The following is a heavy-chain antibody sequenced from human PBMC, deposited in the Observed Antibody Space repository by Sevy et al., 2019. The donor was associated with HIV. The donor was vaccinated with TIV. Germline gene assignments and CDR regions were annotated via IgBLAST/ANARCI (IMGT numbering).Heavy chain of an antibody. CDR2: IYYNGHI. CDR1: GGSITSLY. V-gene: IGHV4-59*08. Sequence: SETLSLTCTVSGGSITSLYWNWIRQPPGKGLEWIANIYYNGHINYNPSLKSRVTFSLDTSKNQFSLRLSSVAAADTAWYCCGGENAWGRGYCWSQGTLVTVSS. D-gene: IGHD1-26*01. J-gene: IGHJ4*02. CDR3: GGENAWGRGYC.